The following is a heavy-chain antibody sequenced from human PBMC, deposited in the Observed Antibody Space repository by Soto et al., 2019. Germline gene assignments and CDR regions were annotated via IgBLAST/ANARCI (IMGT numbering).Heavy chain of an antibody. V-gene: IGHV1-69*06. CDR3: AGARHTMPVYSYYDMDV. CDR1: GGTFSNYP. J-gene: IGHJ6*02. Sequence: SVKVSCKPSGGTFSNYPITWVRQAPGQGLEWMGVIIPGFRTADYAQRFRGRVTFTADKSTTTAYMELSSLRSEDTAVYYCAGARHTMPVYSYYDMDVWGQGTTVTVSS. D-gene: IGHD2-2*01. CDR2: IIPGFRTA.